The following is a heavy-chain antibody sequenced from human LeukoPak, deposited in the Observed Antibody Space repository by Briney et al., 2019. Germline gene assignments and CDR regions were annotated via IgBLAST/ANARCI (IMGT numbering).Heavy chain of an antibody. CDR1: GGSINSGSYY. Sequence: SQTLSLTCTVSGGSINSGSYYWSWIRQPAGKGLEWIGRIYISGSTNYNPSLKSRVTISVDTSKNQFSLKLYSVTAADTAVYFCAREDVGAYVRLDYWGQGTLVTVSS. CDR3: AREDVGAYVRLDY. J-gene: IGHJ4*02. CDR2: IYISGST. D-gene: IGHD3-10*01. V-gene: IGHV4-61*02.